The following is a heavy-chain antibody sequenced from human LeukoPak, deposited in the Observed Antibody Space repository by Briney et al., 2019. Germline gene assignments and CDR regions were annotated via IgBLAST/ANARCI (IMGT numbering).Heavy chain of an antibody. Sequence: PGGSLRLSCAASGFTVSSNYMSWVRQAPGKGLEWVSIIYSGGSTFYADSVKGRFTISRDNAKNSLSLQMNSLRAEDTAVYYCARVYGDQLYHYSYYTDVWGKGTTVTISS. J-gene: IGHJ6*03. V-gene: IGHV3-53*03. CDR3: ARVYGDQLYHYSYYTDV. D-gene: IGHD4-17*01. CDR1: GFTVSSNY. CDR2: IYSGGST.